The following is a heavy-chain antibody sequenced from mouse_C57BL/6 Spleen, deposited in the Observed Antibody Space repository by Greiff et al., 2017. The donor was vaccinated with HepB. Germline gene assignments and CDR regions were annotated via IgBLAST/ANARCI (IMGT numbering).Heavy chain of an antibody. D-gene: IGHD2-12*01. J-gene: IGHJ2*01. CDR1: GYTFTSYW. V-gene: IGHV1-64*01. CDR2: IHPNSGST. CDR3: ARLSYSEYYFDY. Sequence: VQLQQPGAELVKPGASVKLSCKASGYTFTSYWMHWVKQRPGQGLEWIGMIHPNSGSTNYNEKFKSKATLTVDKSSSTAYMQLSSLTSEDSAVYYCARLSYSEYYFDYWGQGTTLTVSS.